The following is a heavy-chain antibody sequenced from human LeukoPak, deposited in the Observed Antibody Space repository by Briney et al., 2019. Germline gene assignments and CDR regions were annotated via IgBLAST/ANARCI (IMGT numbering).Heavy chain of an antibody. Sequence: GGSLRLSCAASGFTFSTCAMSWVRQAPGKGLEWVSTISGGGRSTDYADSVKGLFTISRDNSKNTLYLQMNSLRAEDTAVYYCARDEAISSSWYYYYYYGMDVWGQGTTVTVSS. V-gene: IGHV3-23*01. J-gene: IGHJ6*02. CDR3: ARDEAISSSWYYYYYYGMDV. D-gene: IGHD6-13*01. CDR2: ISGGGRST. CDR1: GFTFSTCA.